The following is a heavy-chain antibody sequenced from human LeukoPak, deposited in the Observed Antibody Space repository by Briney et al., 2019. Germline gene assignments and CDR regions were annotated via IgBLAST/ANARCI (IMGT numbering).Heavy chain of an antibody. D-gene: IGHD2-2*01. V-gene: IGHV1-69*06. J-gene: IGHJ5*02. CDR3: ARADHCSSTSCYVGVPNWFDP. CDR1: GYTFTSYG. Sequence: ASVKVSCKASGYTFTSYGVSWVRQAPGQGLEWMGGIIPIFGTANYAQKFQGRVTITADKSTSTAYMELSGLRSEDTAVYYCARADHCSSTSCYVGVPNWFDPWGQGTLVTVSS. CDR2: IIPIFGTA.